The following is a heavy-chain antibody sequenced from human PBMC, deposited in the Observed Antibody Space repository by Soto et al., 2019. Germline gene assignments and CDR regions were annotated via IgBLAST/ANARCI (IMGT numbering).Heavy chain of an antibody. CDR1: GFTFSSYA. J-gene: IGHJ6*03. CDR2: ISYDGTVE. V-gene: IGHV3-30*04. Sequence: GGSLRLSCAASGFTFSSYAMHWVRQAPGKGLEWVAVISYDGTVEYYADSVKGRFTISRDNSKNTLYLQMNSLRADDTAVYYCASPTYYYGSGTYYTNYMDVWGKGTTVTVSS. CDR3: ASPTYYYGSGTYYTNYMDV. D-gene: IGHD3-10*01.